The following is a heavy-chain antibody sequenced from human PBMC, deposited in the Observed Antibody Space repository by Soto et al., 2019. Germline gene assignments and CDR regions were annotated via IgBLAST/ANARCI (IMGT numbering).Heavy chain of an antibody. CDR2: IYWNDDK. CDR1: GFSLSTSGVG. J-gene: IGHJ5*02. Sequence: QITLKESGPTLVKPTQTLTLTCTFSGFSLSTSGVGVGWIRQPPGKALEWLALIYWNDDKRYSPSLKSRLTITKDTSKNQVVLTMTNMDPVDTATYYCAHRPPLLFGETMDYWFDPWGQGTLVTVSS. D-gene: IGHD3-10*01. V-gene: IGHV2-5*01. CDR3: AHRPPLLFGETMDYWFDP.